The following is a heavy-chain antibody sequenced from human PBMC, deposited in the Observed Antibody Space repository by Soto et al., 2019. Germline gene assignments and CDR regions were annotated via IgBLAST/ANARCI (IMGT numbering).Heavy chain of an antibody. CDR1: GGSISSGGYS. D-gene: IGHD5-18*01. CDR2: IYHSGST. CDR3: ARGYSYGYLDY. J-gene: IGHJ4*02. Sequence: SETLSLTCAVSGGSISSGGYSWSWIRQPPGKGLEWIGYIYHSGSTDYNPSLKRRVTISVDRSKNQFSLKLSSVTAADTAVYYCARGYSYGYLDYWGQGTMVTVSS. V-gene: IGHV4-30-2*01.